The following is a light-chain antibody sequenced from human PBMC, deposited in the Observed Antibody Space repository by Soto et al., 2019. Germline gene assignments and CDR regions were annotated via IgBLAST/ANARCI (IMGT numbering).Light chain of an antibody. CDR3: QETYSSPPWT. CDR1: QSVSTS. V-gene: IGKV1-39*01. J-gene: IGKJ1*01. Sequence: DIQLTQSPSSLSASLGDRVTISCRASQSVSTSLNWYQQKAGTAPRLLIYGASSVKSGVPPRFSGSGSGRHFTLTISSLRPEDSATYFCQETYSSPPWTFGQGTKVEMK. CDR2: GAS.